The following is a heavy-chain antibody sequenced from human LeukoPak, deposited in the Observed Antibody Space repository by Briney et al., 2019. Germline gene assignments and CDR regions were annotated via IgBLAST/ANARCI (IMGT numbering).Heavy chain of an antibody. Sequence: GGSLRLSCAASGFTVSSNYMSWVRQAPGKGLEWVSVIYSGGSTYYADSVKGRFTISRDNSKNTLYLQMNSLRAEDTAVYYCAREGYDSSGYYDYWGQGTLVTVSS. CDR1: GFTVSSNY. CDR3: AREGYDSSGYYDY. J-gene: IGHJ4*02. D-gene: IGHD3-22*01. V-gene: IGHV3-53*01. CDR2: IYSGGST.